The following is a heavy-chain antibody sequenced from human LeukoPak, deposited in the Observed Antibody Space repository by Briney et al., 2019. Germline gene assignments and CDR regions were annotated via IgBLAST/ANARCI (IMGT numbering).Heavy chain of an antibody. Sequence: GGSLRLSCAASGFTFSSYAMSWVRQAPGKGLEWVSAISGSGVSTYYADSVKSRFTISRDNSKNTLSLQMDSLSAEDTAVYYCARGPYYGSGSYAAFHIWGQGTMVTVSA. J-gene: IGHJ3*02. CDR3: ARGPYYGSGSYAAFHI. V-gene: IGHV3-23*01. D-gene: IGHD3-10*01. CDR1: GFTFSSYA. CDR2: ISGSGVST.